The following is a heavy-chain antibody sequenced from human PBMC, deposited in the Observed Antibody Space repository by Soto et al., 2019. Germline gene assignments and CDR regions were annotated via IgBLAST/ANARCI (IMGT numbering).Heavy chain of an antibody. CDR3: AREVLSTYYFEY. CDR2: IYYSGST. Sequence: SKTLPSTCTVFGGSLSNYYWSWSRQPTGKGLEWIGYIYYSGSTNYNPSLKSRVTISVDTSKNQFSLKLSSVTAADTAVYYCAREVLSTYYFEYWRQGTLVTVSS. J-gene: IGHJ4*02. CDR1: GGSLSNYY. D-gene: IGHD3-16*02. V-gene: IGHV4-59*01.